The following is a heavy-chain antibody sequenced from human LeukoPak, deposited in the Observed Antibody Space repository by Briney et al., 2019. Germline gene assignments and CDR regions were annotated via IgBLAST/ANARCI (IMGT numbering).Heavy chain of an antibody. CDR2: INPNSGGT. D-gene: IGHD2-15*01. CDR1: GYTFTGYY. J-gene: IGHJ4*02. V-gene: IGHV1-2*02. Sequence: ASVKVSCKASGYTFTGYYIHWVRQAPGQGLEWMGWINPNSGGTNYAQKFQGRVTMTRDTSISTAYMELSRLRSDDTAVYYCARDKGYCSGGSCYRDYWGQGTLVTVSS. CDR3: ARDKGYCSGGSCYRDY.